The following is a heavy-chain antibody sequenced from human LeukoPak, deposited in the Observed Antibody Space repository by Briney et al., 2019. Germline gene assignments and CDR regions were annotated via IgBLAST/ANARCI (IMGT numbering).Heavy chain of an antibody. CDR2: IKQDGSET. CDR3: ARQRGSGCLDY. Sequence: GGSLRLSCAASRFTLSNYWMSWVRQAPRKGLEWVANIKQDGSETYYVASVKGRFTISRDNAKNSLSLQMNSLRAEDTAVYYCARQRGSGCLDYWGQGTLVTVSS. D-gene: IGHD6-19*01. J-gene: IGHJ4*02. CDR1: RFTLSNYW. V-gene: IGHV3-7*01.